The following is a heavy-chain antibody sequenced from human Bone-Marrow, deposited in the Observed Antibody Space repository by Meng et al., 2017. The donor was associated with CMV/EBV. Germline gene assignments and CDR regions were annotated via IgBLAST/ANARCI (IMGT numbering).Heavy chain of an antibody. CDR1: GFTFSSYA. CDR3: ARDRCSSTSCYLGWFDP. D-gene: IGHD2-2*01. CDR2: ISYDGSNK. J-gene: IGHJ5*02. Sequence: GGSLRLSCAASGFTFSSYAMHWVRQAPGKGLEWVAVISYDGSNKYYADSVKGRFTISRDNSKNTLYLQMNSLRAEDTAVYYCARDRCSSTSCYLGWFDPLGQGTLVTSP. V-gene: IGHV3-30-3*01.